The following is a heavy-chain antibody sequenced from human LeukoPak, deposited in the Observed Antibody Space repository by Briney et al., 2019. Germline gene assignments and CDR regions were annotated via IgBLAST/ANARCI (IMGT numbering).Heavy chain of an antibody. J-gene: IGHJ4*02. CDR3: TTDTWYSAGH. CDR2: IKKDGSEK. V-gene: IGHV3-7*03. D-gene: IGHD2-15*01. Sequence: GGSLRLSCTASGFIFSGSWMAWIRQAPGKGLEWVAIIKKDGSEKYYVNSMKGRFTISRDNAKNSLFLQMNSLRAEDTAIYYCTTDTWYSAGHWGQGTLVTVSS. CDR1: GFIFSGSW.